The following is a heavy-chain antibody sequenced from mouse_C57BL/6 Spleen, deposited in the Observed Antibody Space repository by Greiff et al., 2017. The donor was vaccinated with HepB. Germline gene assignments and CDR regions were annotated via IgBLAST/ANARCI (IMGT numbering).Heavy chain of an antibody. CDR2: INPNNGGT. CDR1: GYTFTDYY. J-gene: IGHJ3*01. D-gene: IGHD2-3*01. Sequence: EVQLQQSGPELVKPGASVKISCKASGYTFTDYYMNWVKQSHGKSLEWIGDINPNNGGTSYNQKFKGKATLTVDKSSSTAYMELRSLPSEDSAVYYCARGCWYDGDYLAWFAYWGQGTLVTVAA. V-gene: IGHV1-26*01. CDR3: ARGCWYDGDYLAWFAY.